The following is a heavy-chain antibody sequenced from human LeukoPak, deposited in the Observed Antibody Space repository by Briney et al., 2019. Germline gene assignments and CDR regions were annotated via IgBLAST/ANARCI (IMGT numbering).Heavy chain of an antibody. CDR2: ISGSGGST. D-gene: IGHD3-22*01. J-gene: IGHJ6*03. Sequence: AGGSLRLSCTASGFTFGDYAMSWVRQAPGKGLEWVSAISGSGGSTYYADSVKGRFTISRDNSKNTLYLQMNSLRAEDTAVYYCAKGPKYYYDSSGYYNYYYYMDVWGKGTTVTISS. CDR3: AKGPKYYYDSSGYYNYYYYMDV. V-gene: IGHV3-23*01. CDR1: GFTFGDYA.